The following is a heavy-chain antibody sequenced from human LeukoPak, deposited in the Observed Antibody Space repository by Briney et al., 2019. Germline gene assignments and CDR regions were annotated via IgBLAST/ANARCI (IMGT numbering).Heavy chain of an antibody. V-gene: IGHV4-59*01. CDR3: ARDGIGDAFDI. CDR1: GGPISSYY. J-gene: IGHJ3*02. CDR2: IYYSGST. Sequence: PSDTLPLTCSVSGGPISSYYWIWIRQPPGKGLEWFGYIYYSGSTNYNPSLKSRVTISVDTSKNQFSLKLSSVTAADTAVYYCARDGIGDAFDIWGQGTMVTVSS.